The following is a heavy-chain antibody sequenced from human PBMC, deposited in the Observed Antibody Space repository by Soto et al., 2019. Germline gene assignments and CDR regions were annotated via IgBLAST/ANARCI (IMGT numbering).Heavy chain of an antibody. CDR2: ISSNGGST. D-gene: IGHD2-2*01. V-gene: IGHV3-64D*08. Sequence: PGGSLRLSCSASGFTFSSYAMHWVRQAPGKGLEYVSAISSNGGSTYYADSVKGRFTISRDNSKNTLYLQMSSLRAEDTAVYYCSSRRWSYIANIVVVPGGFDPWGQGTLVTVSS. CDR1: GFTFSSYA. CDR3: SSRRWSYIANIVVVPGGFDP. J-gene: IGHJ5*02.